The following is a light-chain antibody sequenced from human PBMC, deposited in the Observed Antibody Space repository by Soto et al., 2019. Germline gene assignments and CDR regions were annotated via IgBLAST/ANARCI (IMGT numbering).Light chain of an antibody. Sequence: DIQMTQSPSTLSASVGDRVTITCRASQSISSSLAWFQHKPGKAPKVLIYQTSKLHSAVPSRFSGSGSGTEFTLTISGLQPDDFATYYCQRYNSESERFGQGTKVEIK. V-gene: IGKV1-5*03. CDR1: QSISSS. CDR3: QRYNSESER. J-gene: IGKJ1*01. CDR2: QTS.